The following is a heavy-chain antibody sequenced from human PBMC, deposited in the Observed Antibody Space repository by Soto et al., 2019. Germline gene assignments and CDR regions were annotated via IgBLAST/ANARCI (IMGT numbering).Heavy chain of an antibody. CDR2: IYYSGST. V-gene: IGHV4-31*03. J-gene: IGHJ4*02. CDR1: GGSISSGGYY. Sequence: SETLSLTCTVSGGSISSGGYYWSWIRQHPGKGLEWIGYIYYSGSTYYNPSLKSRVTISVDTSKNQFSLKLSSVTAADTAVYYCANFLYGDYQYRFDYWAQGTLVTVSS. CDR3: ANFLYGDYQYRFDY. D-gene: IGHD4-17*01.